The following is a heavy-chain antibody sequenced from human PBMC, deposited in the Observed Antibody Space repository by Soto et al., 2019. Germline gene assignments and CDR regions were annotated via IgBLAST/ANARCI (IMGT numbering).Heavy chain of an antibody. Sequence: ASVKVSCKASGYTFTSYGISWVRQAPGQGLEWIGWISAYNGNTNYAQKLQGRVTMTTDTSTSTAYMELRSLRSDDTAVYYCARDTYGDYEVYYYYGMDVWGQGTTVTVSS. CDR2: ISAYNGNT. CDR1: GYTFTSYG. CDR3: ARDTYGDYEVYYYYGMDV. J-gene: IGHJ6*02. V-gene: IGHV1-18*04. D-gene: IGHD4-17*01.